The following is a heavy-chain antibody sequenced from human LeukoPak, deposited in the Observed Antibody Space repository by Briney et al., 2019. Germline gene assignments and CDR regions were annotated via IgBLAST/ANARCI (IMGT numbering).Heavy chain of an antibody. CDR2: ISTRDNP. CDR1: GFTFNFYA. Sequence: GGSLRLSCAASGFTFNFYAMNWVRQAPGKGLEWVSHISTRDNPSYTDSAKGRFTISRGNAKNSLYLQMDNLRAEDTAVYYCARDRLGAFSYYFDLWGQGTLTVSS. V-gene: IGHV3-48*01. J-gene: IGHJ4*02. CDR3: ARDRLGAFSYYFDL. D-gene: IGHD4-11*01.